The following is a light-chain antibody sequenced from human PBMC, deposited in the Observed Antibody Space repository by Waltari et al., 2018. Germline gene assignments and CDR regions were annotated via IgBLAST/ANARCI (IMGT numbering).Light chain of an antibody. CDR1: SSDVGGYNY. CDR2: EGR. J-gene: IGLJ3*02. Sequence: QSALTQPPSASGSPGQSVTISCTGTSSDVGGYNYVSWYQQHPGKAPKFLLYEGRKRPSGVPDRFAGSKSVNAASLTVSGLQAEDEADYYCSSYAGSNNWVFGGGTKLTVL. V-gene: IGLV2-8*01. CDR3: SSYAGSNNWV.